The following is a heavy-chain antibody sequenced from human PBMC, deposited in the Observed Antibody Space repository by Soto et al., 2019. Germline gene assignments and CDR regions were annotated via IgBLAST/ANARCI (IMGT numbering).Heavy chain of an antibody. D-gene: IGHD3-10*01. J-gene: IGHJ4*02. CDR2: INHSGTV. Sequence: QVHLQQWGAGLLKPSETLSLTCAVNGGAFNGYYWTWIRQSPGKGLQWIGEINHSGTVAYNPSFKSRVTFSIDTSKEQFSLTLTSVTAAESAVYYCARAGAALVRGSIGGFDYRGQGTLVTVSS. CDR3: ARAGAALVRGSIGGFDY. CDR1: GGAFNGYY. V-gene: IGHV4-34*01.